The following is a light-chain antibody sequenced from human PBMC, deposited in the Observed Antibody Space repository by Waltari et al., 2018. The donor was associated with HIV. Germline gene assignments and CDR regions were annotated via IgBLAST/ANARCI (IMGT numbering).Light chain of an antibody. CDR2: DDG. CDR3: QVYSDRGDPVI. CDR1: NIAAIKS. Sequence: SYVLTQPPSVSVAPGQTARITCGGNNIAAIKSVHWYRKSPGQAAVLVVYDDGDRPAGIPDRFSGSSSGDTATLTISRAEAGDEADYYCQVYSDRGDPVIFGGGTKLTVL. V-gene: IGLV3-21*02. J-gene: IGLJ2*01.